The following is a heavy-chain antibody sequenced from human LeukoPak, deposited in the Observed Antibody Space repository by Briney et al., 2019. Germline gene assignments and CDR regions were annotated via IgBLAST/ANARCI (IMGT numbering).Heavy chain of an antibody. CDR1: GYTFTSYG. CDR2: ISAYNGNT. J-gene: IGHJ4*02. D-gene: IGHD3-3*01. CDR3: AKDRKATYYDSDVADY. Sequence: GASVKVSCKASGYTFTSYGISWVRQAPGQGLEWMGWISAYNGNTNYAQKLQGRVTMTTDTSTSTAYMGLRSLRSDDAAVYYCAKDRKATYYDSDVADYWGQGTLVTVSS. V-gene: IGHV1-18*01.